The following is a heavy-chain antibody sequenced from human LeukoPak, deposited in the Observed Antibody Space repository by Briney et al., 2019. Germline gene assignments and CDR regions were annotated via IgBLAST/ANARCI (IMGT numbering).Heavy chain of an antibody. CDR2: ISGSGDTT. D-gene: IGHD6-19*01. V-gene: IGHV3-23*01. Sequence: PGDSLRLSFATSGFDFGGACGMGWVRQAPDKGLEWVATISGSGDTTHYADSVKGRLTMSRDNARNTLFLQIDRLRPEDTVIYYCVREAGCGWPLDYWGRGTLVTVSS. CDR3: VREAGCGWPLDY. CDR1: GFDFGGACG. J-gene: IGHJ4*02.